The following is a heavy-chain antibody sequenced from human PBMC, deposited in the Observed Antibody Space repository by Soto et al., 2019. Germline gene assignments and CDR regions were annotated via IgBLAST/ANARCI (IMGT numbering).Heavy chain of an antibody. J-gene: IGHJ4*02. V-gene: IGHV4-4*02. CDR1: GGSIRSSSW. Sequence: QVQLQESGPGLVNPSGSLSLTCAVSGGSIRSSSWWSWVRQPPGKGLEWIGEIYHTGSTNYNPCLKGRVSISVATSKIQFYLQVSSVTAADTAIYYCARDPGPALAVDWGEGTLVTVSS. CDR3: ARDPGPALAVD. D-gene: IGHD6-19*01. CDR2: IYHTGST.